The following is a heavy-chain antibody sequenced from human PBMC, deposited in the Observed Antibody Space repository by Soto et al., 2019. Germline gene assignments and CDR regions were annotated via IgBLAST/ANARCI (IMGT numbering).Heavy chain of an antibody. CDR1: EYTSSIYW. J-gene: IGHJ6*02. CDR2: INSDGSRT. Sequence: GGSLRLSCAASEYTSSIYWMHWVRQVPGKGLEWVSRINSDGSRTSYADSVKGRFTVSRDNAKNILYLQMNRLRAEDTAVYYCARERHNYVTRAFYHYYGMDVWRQGTTLNVSS. D-gene: IGHD4-17*01. V-gene: IGHV3-74*01. CDR3: ARERHNYVTRAFYHYYGMDV.